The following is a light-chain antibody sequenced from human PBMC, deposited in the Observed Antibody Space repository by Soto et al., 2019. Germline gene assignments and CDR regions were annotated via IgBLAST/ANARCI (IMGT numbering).Light chain of an antibody. Sequence: EIVLTQSPGTLSLSPGERATLSCRASQSVIGNYIAWYQQKPGQAPRLLIYGASSRATGIPDRFSGSGSGTDFTLTISRLEPEDFAVYYCQQYDSKPQTFGQGTTVEI. CDR1: QSVIGNY. CDR3: QQYDSKPQT. CDR2: GAS. J-gene: IGKJ1*01. V-gene: IGKV3-20*01.